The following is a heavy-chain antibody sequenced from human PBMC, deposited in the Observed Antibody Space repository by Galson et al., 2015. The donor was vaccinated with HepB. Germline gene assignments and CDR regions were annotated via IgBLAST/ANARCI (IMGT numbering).Heavy chain of an antibody. Sequence: SLRLSCAASGFTFSSYAMSWVRQAPGKGLEWVSAISGSGGSTYYADSVKGRFTISRDNSKNTLYLQMNSLRAEDTAVYYCAKEIQEDIVATIVFDYWGQGTLVTVSS. V-gene: IGHV3-23*01. CDR3: AKEIQEDIVATIVFDY. CDR1: GFTFSSYA. J-gene: IGHJ4*02. D-gene: IGHD5-12*01. CDR2: ISGSGGST.